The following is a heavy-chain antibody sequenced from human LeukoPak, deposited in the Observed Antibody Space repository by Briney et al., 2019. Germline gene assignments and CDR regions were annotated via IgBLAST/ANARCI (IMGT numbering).Heavy chain of an antibody. CDR3: ARDPTLYCSGGSCYSEGPEFDY. CDR2: IYHSGST. V-gene: IGHV4-38-2*02. CDR1: GYSISSGYY. J-gene: IGHJ4*02. Sequence: SETLSLTCSVSGYSISSGYYWGWIRPPPGKGLEWIGSIYHSGSTYYNPSLKSRVTISVDTSQNQFSLKLSSVTAADTAVYYCARDPTLYCSGGSCYSEGPEFDYWGQGTLVTVSS. D-gene: IGHD2-15*01.